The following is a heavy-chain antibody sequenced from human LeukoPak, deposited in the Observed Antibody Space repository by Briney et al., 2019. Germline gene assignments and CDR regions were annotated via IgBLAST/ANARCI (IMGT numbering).Heavy chain of an antibody. CDR2: ISWNSGSI. CDR1: GFTFDDYA. Sequence: SLRLSCAASGFTFDDYAMHWVRQAAGEGVEWVSGISWNSGSIGYADSVKGRFPISRENAKNSLYLQMNSLRAEYTPLYYCAKGLQGGGWYYFDYWGQGTLVTVSS. D-gene: IGHD6-19*01. J-gene: IGHJ4*02. CDR3: AKGLQGGGWYYFDY. V-gene: IGHV3-9*01.